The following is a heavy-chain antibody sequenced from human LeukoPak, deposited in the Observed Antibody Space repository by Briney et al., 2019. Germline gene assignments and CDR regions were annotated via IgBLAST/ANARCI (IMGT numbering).Heavy chain of an antibody. CDR2: IRQDANVK. V-gene: IGHV3-7*01. CDR1: GFTFSNYW. CDR3: ARWADVSGIYYIAS. D-gene: IGHD3-10*01. J-gene: IGHJ4*02. Sequence: GGSLRLSCAASGFTFSNYWMTWVRQAPGKGLQWVASIRQDANVKYYVESVRGRFTIFRDNAENSLYLQMNNLRDEDTAVYYCARWADVSGIYYIASWGQGSLVIVSS.